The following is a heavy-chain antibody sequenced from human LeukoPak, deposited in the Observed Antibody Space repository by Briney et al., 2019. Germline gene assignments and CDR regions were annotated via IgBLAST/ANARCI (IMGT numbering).Heavy chain of an antibody. Sequence: GASVKVSCKASGYTFTSYDINWVRQAPGQGLEWMGWMNPKSTHTGYAQKFQGRVTMTRDTSISTAYMELSRLRSDDTAVYYCAREWDYDSSGPAGLDAFDIWGQGTMVTVSS. D-gene: IGHD3-22*01. CDR1: GYTFTSYD. CDR2: MNPKSTHT. J-gene: IGHJ3*02. V-gene: IGHV1-8*01. CDR3: AREWDYDSSGPAGLDAFDI.